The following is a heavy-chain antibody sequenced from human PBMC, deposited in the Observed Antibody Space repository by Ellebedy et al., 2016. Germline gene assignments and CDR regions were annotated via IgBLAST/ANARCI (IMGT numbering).Heavy chain of an antibody. V-gene: IGHV3-7*03. J-gene: IGHJ4*02. CDR3: ARDGRSVVVGAANL. CDR2: IHQDGSER. CDR1: GFNFSNYC. D-gene: IGHD2-15*01. Sequence: GGSLRLSXDISGFNFSNYCMAWVRQAPGKGLEWVAKIHQDGSERYYVDSVKGRFTISRDNAKNSLYLQMNTLRAEDTAVYYCARDGRSVVVGAANLWGQGTLVTVSS.